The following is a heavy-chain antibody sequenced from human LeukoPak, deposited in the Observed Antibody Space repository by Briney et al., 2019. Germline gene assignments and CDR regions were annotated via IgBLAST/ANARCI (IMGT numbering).Heavy chain of an antibody. CDR1: GGSISSYY. J-gene: IGHJ6*02. D-gene: IGHD3-3*01. CDR3: ANHLRLRFLELEAGYYYYYGMDV. CDR2: IYTSGST. Sequence: TSETLSLTCTVSGGSISSYYWSWIRQPAGKGLEWIGRIYTSGSTNYNPSLKSRVTMSVDTSKNQFSLKLSSVTAADTAVYYCANHLRLRFLELEAGYYYYYGMDVWGQGTTVTVSS. V-gene: IGHV4-4*07.